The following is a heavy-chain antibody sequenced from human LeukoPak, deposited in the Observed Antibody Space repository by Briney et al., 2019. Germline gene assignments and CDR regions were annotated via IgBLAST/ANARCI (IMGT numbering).Heavy chain of an antibody. Sequence: GGSLRLSCAASGFTFDDYAMHWVRQAPGKGLEWMGGFDPEDGETIYAQKFQGRVAMTEDTSTDTAYMELSSLRSEDTAVYYCATRSVYYYYMDVWGKGTTVTISS. CDR1: GFTFDDYA. CDR2: FDPEDGET. V-gene: IGHV1-24*01. CDR3: ATRSVYYYYMDV. J-gene: IGHJ6*03.